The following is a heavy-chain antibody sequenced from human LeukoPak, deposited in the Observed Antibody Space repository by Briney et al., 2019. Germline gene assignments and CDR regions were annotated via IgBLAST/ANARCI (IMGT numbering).Heavy chain of an antibody. CDR2: VYYSGRT. V-gene: IGHV4-59*12. J-gene: IGHJ5*02. Sequence: SETLSVTCTVSGGSIGHFHWSWIRQPPGKGLEWIGSVYYSGRTNYNPSLKSRVTISVDTSKNQFSLKVNYVTAADTAVYYCARDDMAVADAGYRWFDHWAQGILLTVSS. CDR3: ARDDMAVADAGYRWFDH. CDR1: GGSIGHFH. D-gene: IGHD6-19*01.